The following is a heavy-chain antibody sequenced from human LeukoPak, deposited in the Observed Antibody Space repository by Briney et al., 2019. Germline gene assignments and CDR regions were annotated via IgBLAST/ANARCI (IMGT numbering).Heavy chain of an antibody. V-gene: IGHV1-8*02. D-gene: IGHD5-12*01. Sequence: GSVKVSCKASGCTYTSYVINWVRQTTGHGLEWMGWINTNSGRTGNAQKFQGRVTISRNTSISTAYMELSGLRSEDTALYYCARGRSTGYPYHFEYWGQGTLVTVSS. J-gene: IGHJ4*02. CDR1: GCTYTSYV. CDR2: INTNSGRT. CDR3: ARGRSTGYPYHFEY.